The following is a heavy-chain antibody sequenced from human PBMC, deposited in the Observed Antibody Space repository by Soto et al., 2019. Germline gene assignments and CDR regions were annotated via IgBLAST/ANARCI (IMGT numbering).Heavy chain of an antibody. CDR1: GYTFTGYY. J-gene: IGHJ4*02. V-gene: IGHV1-2*02. CDR3: ARDLPLGYSYGYGY. Sequence: WASVKVSCKASGYTFTGYYMHWVRQAPGQGLEWMGWINPNSGGTNYAQKFQGRVTMTRDTSISTAYMELSRLRSDDTAVYYCARDLPLGYSYGYGYWGQGTLVTVSS. D-gene: IGHD5-18*01. CDR2: INPNSGGT.